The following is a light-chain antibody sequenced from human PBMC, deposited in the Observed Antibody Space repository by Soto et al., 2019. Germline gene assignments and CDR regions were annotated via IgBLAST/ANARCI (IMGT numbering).Light chain of an antibody. CDR3: QQLNTYPLT. CDR1: QDITSY. Sequence: DIQLTQSPSFLSVSVGDRVTLTCRASQDITSYLAWYQQKPGKAPKLLIYAASTLQSGVPARFSGSGSGTEFTLTISSLQPEDFATYFCQQLNTYPLTFGGGTKVEIK. CDR2: AAS. J-gene: IGKJ4*01. V-gene: IGKV1-9*01.